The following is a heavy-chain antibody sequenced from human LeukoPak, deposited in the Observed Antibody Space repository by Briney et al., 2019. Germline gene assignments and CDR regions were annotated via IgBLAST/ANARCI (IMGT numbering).Heavy chain of an antibody. Sequence: GGSLRLSCAASGFTFTNYWMSWVRQAPGKGPEWVANLNQDGSEKYYVDSVKGRFTISRDNAKNSLYPQMNSLRAEDAAVYYCARDRPGSYYDYWGQGTLVTVSS. CDR2: LNQDGSEK. D-gene: IGHD1-26*01. CDR3: ARDRPGSYYDY. J-gene: IGHJ4*02. CDR1: GFTFTNYW. V-gene: IGHV3-7*01.